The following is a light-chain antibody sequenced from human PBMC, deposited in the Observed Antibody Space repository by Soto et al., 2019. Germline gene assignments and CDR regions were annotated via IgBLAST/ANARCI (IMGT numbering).Light chain of an antibody. J-gene: IGLJ2*01. CDR2: DVS. CDR1: SSDVGGYNY. CDR3: CSYAGSYTLV. Sequence: QPDLTQPRSVSGSPGQSVTISCTGTSSDVGGYNYVSWYQQHPGKAPKLMIYDVSKRPSGVPDRFSGSKSGNTASLTISGLQAEDEADYYCCSYAGSYTLVFGGGTKVTVL. V-gene: IGLV2-11*01.